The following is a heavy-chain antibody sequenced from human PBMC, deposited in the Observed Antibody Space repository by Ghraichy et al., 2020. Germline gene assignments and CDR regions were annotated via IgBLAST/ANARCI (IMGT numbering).Heavy chain of an antibody. D-gene: IGHD2-2*01. CDR1: GASISSHY. CDR2: VYSGSA. V-gene: IGHV4-59*08. CDR3: ARSGDEYCSSASCYGYYYYVMDV. J-gene: IGHJ6*02. Sequence: SETLSLTCTVSGASISSHYWSWIRQPPGKGLEWIGYVYSGSASYNPSFKSRMTISVDTSKNQLSLKLKSVTAADTAVYYCARSGDEYCSSASCYGYYYYVMDVWDQGTTVTVS.